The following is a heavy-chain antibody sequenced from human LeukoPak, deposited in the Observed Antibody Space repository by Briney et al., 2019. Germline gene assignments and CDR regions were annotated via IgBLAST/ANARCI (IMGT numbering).Heavy chain of an antibody. J-gene: IGHJ3*02. V-gene: IGHV3-66*02. CDR2: IYSGGST. D-gene: IGHD6-19*01. CDR3: ASFSGWYGYAFDI. CDR1: GFTVSSNY. Sequence: PGGSLRLSCAASGFTVSSNYMSWVRQAPGKGLEWVSVIYSGGSTYYADSVKGRFTISRDNSKNTLYLQMNSLRAEDTAVYYRASFSGWYGYAFDIWGQGTVVTVSS.